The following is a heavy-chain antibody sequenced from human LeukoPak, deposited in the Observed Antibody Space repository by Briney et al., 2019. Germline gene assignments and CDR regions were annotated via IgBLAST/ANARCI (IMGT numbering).Heavy chain of an antibody. V-gene: IGHV4-31*03. Sequence: MPSETLSLTCTVSGGSINSGGFWWSCIRQHPGKGLEWMGYIYYSGSTYYNPSLKSRVTMSVDTSKNQFSLKLSSVTAADTAVYYCARAILTPSGYVWYFDLWGRGTLDTVSS. CDR2: IYYSGST. CDR1: GGSINSGGFW. CDR3: ARAILTPSGYVWYFDL. J-gene: IGHJ2*01. D-gene: IGHD3-3*01.